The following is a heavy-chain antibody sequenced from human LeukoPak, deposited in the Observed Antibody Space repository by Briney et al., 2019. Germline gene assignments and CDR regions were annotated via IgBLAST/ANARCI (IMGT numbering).Heavy chain of an antibody. CDR1: SGSISSSSYY. V-gene: IGHV4-39*07. CDR3: ARGRGSYYFSWFDP. D-gene: IGHD1-26*01. J-gene: IGHJ5*02. Sequence: SETLSLTCTVSSGSISSSSYYWGWIRQPPGMGLEWIGSMYYSGSTYYNPSLKSRVTISVDTSKSQFSLKLSSVTAADTAVYYCARGRGSYYFSWFDPWGQGTLVTVSS. CDR2: MYYSGST.